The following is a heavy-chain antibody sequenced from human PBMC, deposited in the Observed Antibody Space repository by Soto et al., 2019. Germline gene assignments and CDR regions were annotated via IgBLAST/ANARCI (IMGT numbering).Heavy chain of an antibody. CDR2: ISWNSGSI. V-gene: IGHV3-9*01. Sequence: PGGSLKLSRAASRFSFEDYAMHFVRQAPGKGLEWVSSISWNSGSIGNADFVKGRFTISRDNAKNSLYLQMNSLRAEDTALYYCAKDGTYYYDSIGPYFDYWGQGTLVTVSS. CDR3: AKDGTYYYDSIGPYFDY. J-gene: IGHJ4*02. D-gene: IGHD3-22*01. CDR1: RFSFEDYA.